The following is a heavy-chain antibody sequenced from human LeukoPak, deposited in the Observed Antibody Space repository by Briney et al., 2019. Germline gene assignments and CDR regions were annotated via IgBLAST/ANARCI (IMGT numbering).Heavy chain of an antibody. J-gene: IGHJ4*02. Sequence: GGSLRLSCAASGFTFSSYAMSWVRQAPGKGLEWVSAISGSGGSTYYADSVMGRFTISRDNSKNTLYLQMNSLRAEDTAVYYCAKAEVVRNWNHPFDYWGQGTLVTVSS. CDR1: GFTFSSYA. D-gene: IGHD1-14*01. CDR2: ISGSGGST. V-gene: IGHV3-23*01. CDR3: AKAEVVRNWNHPFDY.